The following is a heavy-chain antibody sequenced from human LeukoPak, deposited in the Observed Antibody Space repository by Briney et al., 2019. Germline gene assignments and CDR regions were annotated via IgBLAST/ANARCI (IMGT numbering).Heavy chain of an antibody. CDR1: GGSISSGSYY. V-gene: IGHV4-61*02. Sequence: SETLSLTCTVFGGSISSGSYYWSWIRQPAGKGLEWIGRIYTSGSTNYNPSLKSRVTISVDTSKNQFSLKLSSVTAADTAVYYCAREWIQVYYFDYWGQGTLVTVSS. CDR3: AREWIQVYYFDY. CDR2: IYTSGST. D-gene: IGHD5-18*01. J-gene: IGHJ4*02.